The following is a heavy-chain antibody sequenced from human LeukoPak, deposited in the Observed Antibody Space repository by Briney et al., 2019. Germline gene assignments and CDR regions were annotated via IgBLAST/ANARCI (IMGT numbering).Heavy chain of an antibody. D-gene: IGHD1-14*01. CDR2: IGHDGAVI. CDR3: AKYRTTSVPPRNFDY. CDR1: GFTFSSFA. Sequence: GGSLRLSCAASGFTFSSFAMIWVRQAPGKGLQWVSVIGHDGAVIQYADSVKGRFTISRDNSKKMLYLQMNSLTYDDTAIYYCAKYRTTSVPPRNFDYWGQGTLATVSS. J-gene: IGHJ4*02. V-gene: IGHV3-23*01.